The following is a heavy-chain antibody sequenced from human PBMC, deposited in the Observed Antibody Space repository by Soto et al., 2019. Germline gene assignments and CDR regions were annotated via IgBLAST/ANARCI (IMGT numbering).Heavy chain of an antibody. CDR2: IYHSGDT. D-gene: IGHD2-15*01. J-gene: IGHJ2*01. CDR1: GGSISSIKW. V-gene: IGHV4-4*02. CDR3: ARGGGGNTHWYFDL. Sequence: QVQLQESGPGLVKPSGTLSLTCAVSGGSISSIKWWSWVRRPRGKGLEWIGEIYHSGDTNYNPSHNSRVPVSVDKSNHHFSVKLSSVTAGDTAVYFCARGGGGNTHWYFDLWGRGTLVSVSS.